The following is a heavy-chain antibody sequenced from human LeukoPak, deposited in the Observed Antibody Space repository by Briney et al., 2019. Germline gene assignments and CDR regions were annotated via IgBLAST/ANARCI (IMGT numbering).Heavy chain of an antibody. J-gene: IGHJ5*02. V-gene: IGHV1-18*01. CDR2: ISAYNGNT. Sequence: GASVKVSCKASGYTFTSYGISWVRQAPGQGLEWMGWISAYNGNTNYAQKLQGRVTMTTDTSTSIAYMELRSLRSDDTAVYYCARVRDYYDSSGWNDWFDPWGQGTLVTVSS. CDR3: ARVRDYYDSSGWNDWFDP. CDR1: GYTFTSYG. D-gene: IGHD3-22*01.